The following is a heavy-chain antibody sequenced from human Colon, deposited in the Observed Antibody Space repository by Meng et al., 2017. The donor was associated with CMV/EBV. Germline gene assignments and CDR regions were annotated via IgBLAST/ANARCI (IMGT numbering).Heavy chain of an antibody. CDR1: GYNFIAYY. CDR3: TRVASGWLIDY. V-gene: IGHV1-2*02. J-gene: IGHJ4*02. CDR2: INPNSGST. D-gene: IGHD6-19*01. Sequence: ASVKVSCKASGYNFIAYYIHWVRQAPGQGLEWMVWINPNSGSTNYAQKFEGRVTMTRDTATNTAYLELSRLTSDDTAVYYCTRVASGWLIDYWGQGTQVTVSS.